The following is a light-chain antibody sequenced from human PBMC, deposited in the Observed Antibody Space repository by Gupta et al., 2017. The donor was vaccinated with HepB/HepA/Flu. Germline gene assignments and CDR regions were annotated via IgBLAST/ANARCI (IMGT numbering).Light chain of an antibody. CDR3: QQYNSYPLT. V-gene: IGKV1-16*02. Sequence: DKLMITSSSSTFASTGDRVTISCRASQVISNYLAWFQQKPGKAPKSLIYDASRLQTGVPSKFSGSGSGTDFTLTISSLQPEDFATYYCQQYNSYPLTFGGGTKVEIK. J-gene: IGKJ4*01. CDR2: DAS. CDR1: QVISNY.